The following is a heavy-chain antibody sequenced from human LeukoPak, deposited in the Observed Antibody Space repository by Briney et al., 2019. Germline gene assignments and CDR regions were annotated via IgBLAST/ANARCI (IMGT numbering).Heavy chain of an antibody. D-gene: IGHD3-10*01. Sequence: ASVKVSCKASGYTFTGYYMHWVRQAPGQGLEWMGWINPNSGGTNYAQKFQGRVTMTRDTAISTAYMELSRLRSDDTAVYYFARGLSYYGSGSDYWGQGTLVTVSS. CDR1: GYTFTGYY. CDR3: ARGLSYYGSGSDY. V-gene: IGHV1-2*02. CDR2: INPNSGGT. J-gene: IGHJ4*02.